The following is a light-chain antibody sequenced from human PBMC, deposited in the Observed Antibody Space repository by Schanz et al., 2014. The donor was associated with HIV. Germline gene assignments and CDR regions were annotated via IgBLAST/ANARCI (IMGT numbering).Light chain of an antibody. CDR3: QQRYSWPLT. V-gene: IGKV3D-15*01. CDR1: QSVGSN. J-gene: IGKJ4*01. CDR2: GAS. Sequence: ELLMTQSPATLSVSPGERATLSCRASQSVGSNLAWYQQKPGQAPRLLIYGASSRATGIPDRFSGSGSGTDFTLTISSLEPEDFAVYYCQQRYSWPLTFGGGTKLELK.